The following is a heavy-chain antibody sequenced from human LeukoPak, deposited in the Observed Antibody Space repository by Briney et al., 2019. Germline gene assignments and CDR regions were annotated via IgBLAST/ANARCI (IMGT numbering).Heavy chain of an antibody. V-gene: IGHV1-69*04. J-gene: IGHJ5*02. CDR3: ARALLRNWFDP. Sequence: SVKVSCKASGGTFSSYAISWVRQAPGQGLEWMGRIIPILGIANYPQKFQGRVTITADKSTSTAYMELSSLRSEDTAVYYCARALLRNWFDPWGQGTLVTVSS. CDR1: GGTFSSYA. CDR2: IIPILGIA.